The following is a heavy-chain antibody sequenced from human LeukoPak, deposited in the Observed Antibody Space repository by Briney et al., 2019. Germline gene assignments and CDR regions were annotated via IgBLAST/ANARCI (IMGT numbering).Heavy chain of an antibody. Sequence: SETLSLTCAVYGGSFSGYYWSWIRQPPGKGLEWIGEINHSGSTNYNPSLKSRVTISVDTSKKQFSLKLSSVTAADTAVYYCARLSSGWPYYFDYWGQGTLVTVSS. D-gene: IGHD6-19*01. J-gene: IGHJ4*02. CDR3: ARLSSGWPYYFDY. CDR2: INHSGST. CDR1: GGSFSGYY. V-gene: IGHV4-34*01.